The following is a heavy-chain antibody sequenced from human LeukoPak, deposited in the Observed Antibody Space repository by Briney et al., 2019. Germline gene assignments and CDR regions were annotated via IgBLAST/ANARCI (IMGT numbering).Heavy chain of an antibody. CDR3: ARAHSGYDYLCLN. Sequence: ASVKVSCKASGFTFTAYYMHWLRQAPGQGLECMGIINPSGGSTTYAQKFQGRVTMTRDTSTSTVYMELSSLRPEDTAVYYCARAHSGYDYLCLNWGRGALVAVSS. V-gene: IGHV1-46*01. D-gene: IGHD5-12*01. CDR2: INPSGGST. J-gene: IGHJ4*02. CDR1: GFTFTAYY.